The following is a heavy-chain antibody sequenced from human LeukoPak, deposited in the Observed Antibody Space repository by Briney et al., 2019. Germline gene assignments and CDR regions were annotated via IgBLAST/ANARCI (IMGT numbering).Heavy chain of an antibody. CDR1: GYRFSSDW. D-gene: IGHD6-13*01. Sequence: GEALKISCTGSGYRFSSDWMGWVRQMPGKGREWRGIIYPGDANTRYSPSFQGQVTTSSDKSITTAYLQWTSPKAANTVMYYCVRHWYSSCLLKYWGQGTLVTVSS. CDR2: IYPGDANT. V-gene: IGHV5-51*01. J-gene: IGHJ4*02. CDR3: VRHWYSSCLLKY.